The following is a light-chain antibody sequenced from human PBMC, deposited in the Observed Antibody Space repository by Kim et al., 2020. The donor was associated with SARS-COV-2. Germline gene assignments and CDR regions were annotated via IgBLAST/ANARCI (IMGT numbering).Light chain of an antibody. CDR1: EGISSY. CDR3: QQYYNYPWT. CDR2: AAS. V-gene: IGKV1-8*01. Sequence: AIRLTQSPSSLSASTRDRVTITCRASEGISSYLAWYQQKPGKAPKLLIYAASTLQSGVPPRFSGSGSGTEFTLTISCLQSEDFATYYCQQYYNYPWTFGQGTKVDIK. J-gene: IGKJ1*01.